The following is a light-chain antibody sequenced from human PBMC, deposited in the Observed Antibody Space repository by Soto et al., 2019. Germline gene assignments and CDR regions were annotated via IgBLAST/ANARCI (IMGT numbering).Light chain of an antibody. CDR3: QQYKNFCT. V-gene: IGKV3-15*01. Sequence: EIVMTQSRATLSVSPGERATLSCRASQSVNSNLAWYQQKPGQAPRLAIYGASTRATGIPARFSGSESGTEFTLTISSLQSEDFAVYYCQQYKNFCTFGQGTKVEIK. CDR1: QSVNSN. CDR2: GAS. J-gene: IGKJ1*01.